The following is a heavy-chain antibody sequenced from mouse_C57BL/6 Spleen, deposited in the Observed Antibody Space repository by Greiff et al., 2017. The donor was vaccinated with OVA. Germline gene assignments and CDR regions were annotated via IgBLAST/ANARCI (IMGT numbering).Heavy chain of an antibody. Sequence: EVHLVESEGGLVQPGSSMKLSCTASGFTFSDYYMAWVRQVPEKGLEWVANINYDGSSTYYLDSLKSRFIISRDNAKNILYLQMSSLKSEDTATYYCARDHDGYGENYFDYWGQGTTLTVSS. CDR1: GFTFSDYY. J-gene: IGHJ2*01. CDR3: ARDHDGYGENYFDY. CDR2: INYDGSST. V-gene: IGHV5-16*01. D-gene: IGHD2-2*01.